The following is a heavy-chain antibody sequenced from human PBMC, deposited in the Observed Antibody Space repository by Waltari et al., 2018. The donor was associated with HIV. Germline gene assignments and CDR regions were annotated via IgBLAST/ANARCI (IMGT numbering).Heavy chain of an antibody. CDR2: VYTSGST. CDR3: ARALDYYESGSFPLWFFDV. CDR1: SGSITSGNYY. Sequence: QVQLQESGPGLVKPSQTLSLTCTVSSGSITSGNYYWSWIRQPARKGLEWIGRVYTSGSTNYHPSLQTRLTISIDTSRNQFSLRLSSVAAADTAVYYCARALDYYESGSFPLWFFDVWGRGTLVTVSS. D-gene: IGHD3-10*01. J-gene: IGHJ2*01. V-gene: IGHV4-61*02.